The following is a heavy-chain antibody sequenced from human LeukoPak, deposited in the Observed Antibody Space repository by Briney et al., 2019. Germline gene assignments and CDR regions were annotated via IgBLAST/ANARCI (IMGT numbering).Heavy chain of an antibody. CDR2: FNPNSGGT. Sequence: RASVTLSLKSSGYTFTVYYMHWLRQAPAPGIEWVGCFNPNSGGTNYAHKVQGCSTMTRDTTIRKAYMEPISLRSDDTAVYYCAREECYYGSGSLQSPFDYWGQGTLVTVSS. CDR3: AREECYYGSGSLQSPFDY. J-gene: IGHJ4*02. D-gene: IGHD3-10*01. V-gene: IGHV1-2*04. CDR1: GYTFTVYY.